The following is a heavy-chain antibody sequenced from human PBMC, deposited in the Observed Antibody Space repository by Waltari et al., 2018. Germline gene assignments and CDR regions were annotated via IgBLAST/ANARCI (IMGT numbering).Heavy chain of an antibody. CDR3: ARAGGIDFWSGYTPYYFDY. CDR1: GGSISSGDYY. J-gene: IGHJ4*02. CDR2: IYYSGST. V-gene: IGHV4-30-4*08. Sequence: QVQLQESGPGLVKPSQTLSLTCTVSGGSISSGDYYWSWIRQPPGKGLEWIGYIYYSGSTYYNPSLKSRVTISVDTSKNQFSLKLSSVTAADTAVYYCARAGGIDFWSGYTPYYFDYWGQGTLVTVSS. D-gene: IGHD3-3*01.